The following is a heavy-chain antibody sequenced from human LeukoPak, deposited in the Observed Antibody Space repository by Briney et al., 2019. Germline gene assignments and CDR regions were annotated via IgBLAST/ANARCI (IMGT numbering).Heavy chain of an antibody. CDR3: ASRDIEELPYRAVDY. Sequence: ASVKVSCKASGGTFSSYAISWVRQAPGQGFEWMGGIIPIFGTANYAQKFQGRVTITADESTSTAYMELSSLRSEDTAVYYCASRDIEELPYRAVDYWGQGTLVTVSS. V-gene: IGHV1-69*13. D-gene: IGHD2-15*01. CDR2: IIPIFGTA. CDR1: GGTFSSYA. J-gene: IGHJ4*02.